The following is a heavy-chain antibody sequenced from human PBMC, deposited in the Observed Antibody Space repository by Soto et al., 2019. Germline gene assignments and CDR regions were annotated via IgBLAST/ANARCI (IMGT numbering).Heavy chain of an antibody. J-gene: IGHJ4*02. D-gene: IGHD4-4*01. Sequence: SETLSLTCTVSGGSISSYYWSWIRQPPGKGLEWIGYIYYSGSTNYNPSLKSRVTISVDTSKNQFSLKLSSVTAADTAVYYCARGDDYSNYRIDYWGQGTLVTVSS. CDR1: GGSISSYY. CDR2: IYYSGST. CDR3: ARGDDYSNYRIDY. V-gene: IGHV4-59*01.